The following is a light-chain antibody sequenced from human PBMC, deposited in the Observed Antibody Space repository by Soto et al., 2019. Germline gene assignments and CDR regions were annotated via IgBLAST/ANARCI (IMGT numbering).Light chain of an antibody. Sequence: DIVLTQSPDSLAVSLGERATINCKSSQTVLYTSNHLAWYQQKPGQPPKLLIYWASIRESGVPDRFSGSGSGTDFTLTISSLQAEDVAVYYCQQYYTTPVTFGQGTKVEIK. CDR1: QTVLYTSNH. CDR3: QQYYTTPVT. CDR2: WAS. J-gene: IGKJ1*01. V-gene: IGKV4-1*01.